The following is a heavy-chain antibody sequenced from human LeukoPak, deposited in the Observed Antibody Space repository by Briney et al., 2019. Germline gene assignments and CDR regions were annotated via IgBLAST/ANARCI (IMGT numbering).Heavy chain of an antibody. CDR1: GGSTSSSSYY. Sequence: PSETLSLTCTVSGGSTSSSSYYWGWIRQPPGKGLEWIGSIYYSGSTYYNPSLKSRVTISVDTSKNQFSLKLSSVSAADTAVYYCASPSGDFWSGYYTNWGQGTLVTVSS. CDR2: IYYSGST. V-gene: IGHV4-39*01. D-gene: IGHD3-3*01. J-gene: IGHJ4*02. CDR3: ASPSGDFWSGYYTN.